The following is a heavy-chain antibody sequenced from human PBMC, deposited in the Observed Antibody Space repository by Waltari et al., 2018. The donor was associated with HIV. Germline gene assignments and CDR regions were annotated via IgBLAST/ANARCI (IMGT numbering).Heavy chain of an antibody. CDR2: SSGSGGST. Sequence: EVQLLESGGGLVQPGGSLRLSCAASGFTFSSYAMSWVRQAPGKGLEGVSASSGSGGSTCFSVSVKGRFTISCDHSKNRLYQQRSSLRAEVTAVYYCAKAPPDDYDFWRGYYSDYVDYWSQGTLVTVSS. CDR1: GFTFSSYA. V-gene: IGHV3-23*01. J-gene: IGHJ4*02. D-gene: IGHD3-3*01. CDR3: AKAPPDDYDFWRGYYSDYVDY.